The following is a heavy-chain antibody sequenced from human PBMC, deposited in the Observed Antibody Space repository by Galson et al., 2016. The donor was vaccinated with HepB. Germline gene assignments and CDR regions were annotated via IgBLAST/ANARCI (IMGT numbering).Heavy chain of an antibody. CDR3: AKGRTGTTGPVEY. V-gene: IGHV3-23*01. CDR1: GFTFNTYA. CDR2: LSASGGAT. D-gene: IGHD1-1*01. J-gene: IGHJ4*02. Sequence: SLRLSCAASGFTFNTYAMSWVRQAPGKGLEWVSTLSASGGATYYSDSVKGRFTISRDNSKNTLYLQMNSLRDEDTAVYYCAKGRTGTTGPVEYWGQGILVTVSS.